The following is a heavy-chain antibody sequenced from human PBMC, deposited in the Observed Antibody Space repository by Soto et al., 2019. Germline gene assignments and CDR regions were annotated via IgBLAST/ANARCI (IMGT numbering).Heavy chain of an antibody. CDR1: GGSFSGYI. Sequence: SETLSLTCDVYGGSFSGYIWTWIRQTPGKGLQWIGQINHSGSANYNPSLKSRVSMTADTSINTVYLELTTLTYEDTAVYYCEVTTGYWGQGTMVTVSS. D-gene: IGHD4-17*01. CDR3: EVTTGY. J-gene: IGHJ4*02. V-gene: IGHV4-34*10. CDR2: INHSGSA.